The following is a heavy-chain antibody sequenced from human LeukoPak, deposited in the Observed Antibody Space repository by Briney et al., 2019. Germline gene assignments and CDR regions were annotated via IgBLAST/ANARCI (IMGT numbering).Heavy chain of an antibody. CDR1: GFTFSSYS. CDR2: ISSSSSYI. J-gene: IGHJ4*02. Sequence: PGRSLRLSCAASGFTFSSYSMNWVRQAPGKGLEWVSSISSSSSYIYYADSVKGRFTISRDNAKNSLYLQMNSLRAEDTAVYYCARVIVGANTGDYWGQGTLVTVSS. D-gene: IGHD1-26*01. CDR3: ARVIVGANTGDY. V-gene: IGHV3-21*01.